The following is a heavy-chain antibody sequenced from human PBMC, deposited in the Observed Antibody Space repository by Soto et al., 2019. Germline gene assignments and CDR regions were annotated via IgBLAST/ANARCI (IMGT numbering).Heavy chain of an antibody. D-gene: IGHD3-16*01. Sequence: SGPTLVNPTQTLTLTSNFSGFSLSTSGMCVTWIRQPPGKALEWLALIDWVDVKYYNTSLKTRLTLSKDTSKNQVVLTMTNMDPVDTGTYYCVRMLKGGTFHCLQIDYWGQGTLVTVSS. V-gene: IGHV2-70*01. CDR3: VRMLKGGTFHCLQIDY. CDR2: IDWVDVK. J-gene: IGHJ4*02. CDR1: GFSLSTSGMC.